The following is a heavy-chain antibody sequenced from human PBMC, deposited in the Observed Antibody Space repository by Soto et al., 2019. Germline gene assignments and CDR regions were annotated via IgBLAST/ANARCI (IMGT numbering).Heavy chain of an antibody. CDR1: GFTFSDYW. V-gene: IGHV3-7*05. CDR3: ASSMGRGGNDY. D-gene: IGHD3-10*01. Sequence: EVQLVESGGGLVQPGGSLRLSCAASGFTFSDYWMSWVRQAPGKGLECVANIKTDGSEKYYVDPVKGRFTISRDNAKNSLYLQMNIMRAEDTAVYYCASSMGRGGNDYWCKGTLVAVSS. CDR2: IKTDGSEK. J-gene: IGHJ4*02.